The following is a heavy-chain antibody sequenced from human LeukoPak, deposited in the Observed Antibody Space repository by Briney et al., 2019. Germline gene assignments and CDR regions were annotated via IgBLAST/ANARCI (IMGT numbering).Heavy chain of an antibody. Sequence: PGGSLRLSCAASGFTVSSNYMSWVRQAPGKGLEWVSVIYSGGSTYYADSVKGRFTISRDNSKNTLYLQMNSLRAEDTAVYYCASSSDYGRADAFDIWGQGTMVTVSS. CDR3: ASSSDYGRADAFDI. J-gene: IGHJ3*02. CDR2: IYSGGST. CDR1: GFTVSSNY. V-gene: IGHV3-53*01. D-gene: IGHD4-17*01.